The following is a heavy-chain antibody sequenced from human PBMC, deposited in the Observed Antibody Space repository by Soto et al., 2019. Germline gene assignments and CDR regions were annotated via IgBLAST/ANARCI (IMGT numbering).Heavy chain of an antibody. J-gene: IGHJ4*02. Sequence: GASVKVSCKASGYTFTSYGISWVRQAPGRGLEWMGWISAYKGNTNYAQKLQGRVTMTTDTSTSTAYMELRSLRSDDTAVYYCARDERSMSTFGGVIPYYWGQGTLVTVSS. V-gene: IGHV1-18*01. CDR1: GYTFTSYG. CDR2: ISAYKGNT. CDR3: ARDERSMSTFGGVIPYY. D-gene: IGHD3-16*02.